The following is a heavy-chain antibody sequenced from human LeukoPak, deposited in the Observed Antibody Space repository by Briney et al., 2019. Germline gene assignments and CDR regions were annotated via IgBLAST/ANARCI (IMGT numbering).Heavy chain of an antibody. CDR2: IKQDGSKK. Sequence: GALRLSCLASGFPFSSYWMTWVRQAPGKGLEGVANIKQDGSKKSYVDSGKGRFTISRDNAKNSLYLQMNSLRAEDTAIYYCTRVGYIDEGIDYWGQGTLVTVSS. CDR1: GFPFSSYW. CDR3: TRVGYIDEGIDY. V-gene: IGHV3-7*04. J-gene: IGHJ4*02. D-gene: IGHD5-24*01.